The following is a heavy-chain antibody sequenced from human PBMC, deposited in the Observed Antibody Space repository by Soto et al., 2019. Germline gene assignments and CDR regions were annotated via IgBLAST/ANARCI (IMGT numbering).Heavy chain of an antibody. V-gene: IGHV3-48*01. J-gene: IGHJ6*03. CDR1: GFVFSSYH. CDR2: ISSSSDNI. Sequence: EVQLVESGGGLVQPGGSPRLSCAASGFVFSSYHMNWVRQAPGKGLEWISYISSSSDNIYYADSVRGRFTISRDNAKNSLYLQMTSLRAEDTAVYYCARDKGYCSSTSCYYDYYMDVWGKGTTVTVSS. D-gene: IGHD2-2*01. CDR3: ARDKGYCSSTSCYYDYYMDV.